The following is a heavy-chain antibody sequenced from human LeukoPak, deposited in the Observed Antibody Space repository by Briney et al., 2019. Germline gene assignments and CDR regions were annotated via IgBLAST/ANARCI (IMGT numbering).Heavy chain of an antibody. V-gene: IGHV3-21*01. J-gene: IGHJ3*02. Sequence: GGSLRLSCAASGFTFSSDSMNWVRQAPGKGLEWVSSISSNSNYIYNADSVKGGLTISRDKAKYSLYLQMNSLRAEDTAVYYCARDLARRYYGSGSYRTNDAFDIWGQGTMVTVSS. D-gene: IGHD3-10*01. CDR3: ARDLARRYYGSGSYRTNDAFDI. CDR2: ISSNSNYI. CDR1: GFTFSSDS.